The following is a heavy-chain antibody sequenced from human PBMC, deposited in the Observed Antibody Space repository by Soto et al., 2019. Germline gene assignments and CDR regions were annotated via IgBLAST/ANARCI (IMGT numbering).Heavy chain of an antibody. V-gene: IGHV1-69*01. CDR3: AREGASGSHIGY. J-gene: IGHJ4*02. Sequence: QVQLVQSGAEVKKPGSSVKVSCKASGGTFSSYAISWVQQAPGQGLEWMGGIIPIFGTANYAQKFQGRVTITAHESTSTAYMELSSLRSEDTAVYYCAREGASGSHIGYWGQGTLVTVSS. D-gene: IGHD3-22*01. CDR2: IIPIFGTA. CDR1: GGTFSSYA.